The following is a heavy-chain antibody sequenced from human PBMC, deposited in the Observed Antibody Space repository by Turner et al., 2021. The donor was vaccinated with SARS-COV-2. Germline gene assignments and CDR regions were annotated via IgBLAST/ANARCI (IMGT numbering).Heavy chain of an antibody. Sequence: QLQLQESGPGLVKPSETLSLTCTVSGGSISSSSYYWGWIRQPPGKGLVWIGNIYYSGRAYYNPSLKSRVTISVDPSKNQFSLKLTSVTAADTAVYYCARLMDTSMDYYGTDVWCQGTTVTVSS. V-gene: IGHV4-39*01. CDR1: GGSISSSSYY. CDR3: ARLMDTSMDYYGTDV. J-gene: IGHJ6*02. D-gene: IGHD5-18*01. CDR2: IYYSGRA.